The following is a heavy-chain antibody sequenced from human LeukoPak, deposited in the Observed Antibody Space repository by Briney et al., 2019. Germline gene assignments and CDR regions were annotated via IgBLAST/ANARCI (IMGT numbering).Heavy chain of an antibody. Sequence: GRSLRLSCAASGFTFSSYAMHWVRQAPGKGLEWVAVISYDGSNKYYADSVKGRFTISRDNAKNSLYLQMNSLRAEDTAVYYCARSSTIRFLEWLEAYFDYWGQGTLVTVSS. CDR3: ARSSTIRFLEWLEAYFDY. J-gene: IGHJ4*02. D-gene: IGHD3-3*01. CDR2: ISYDGSNK. V-gene: IGHV3-30*04. CDR1: GFTFSSYA.